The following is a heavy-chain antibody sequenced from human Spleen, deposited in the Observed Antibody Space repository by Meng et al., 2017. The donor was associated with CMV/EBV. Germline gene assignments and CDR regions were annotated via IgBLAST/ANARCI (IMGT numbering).Heavy chain of an antibody. D-gene: IGHD2-15*01. V-gene: IGHV2-5*01. CDR2: IYWNDDK. CDR1: GFSLRTTGVG. Sequence: SGPTLVKPTQPLTLTCTFSGFSLRTTGVGVGWIRQPPGKALEWLALIYWNDDKRYSPSLKSRLTITKDISKNQVVLTMTNMDPVDTATYYCAHRYCSGGSCYSDWFDPWGQGTLVTVSS. CDR3: AHRYCSGGSCYSDWFDP. J-gene: IGHJ5*02.